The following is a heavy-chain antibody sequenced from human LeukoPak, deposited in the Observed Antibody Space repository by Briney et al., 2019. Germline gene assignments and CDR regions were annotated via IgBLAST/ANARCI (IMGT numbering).Heavy chain of an antibody. CDR3: AREGSGHPY. V-gene: IGHV1-2*02. D-gene: IGHD2-15*01. J-gene: IGHJ4*02. CDR1: GYSFTGYY. CDR2: INPNSGGT. Sequence: ASVKVSCKASGYSFTGYYMHWVRQAPGQGLEWMGWINPNSGGTNYAQKFQGRVTMTRDTSISTAYMEVSRLTSDDTAVFYCAREGSGHPYWGQGTLVTVSS.